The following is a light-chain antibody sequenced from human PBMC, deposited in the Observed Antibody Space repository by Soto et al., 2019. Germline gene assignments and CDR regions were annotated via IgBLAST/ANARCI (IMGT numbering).Light chain of an antibody. J-gene: IGKJ1*01. CDR3: QQYENYWT. CDR2: SAS. Sequence: EFVLTQSPGTLSLSPGGRATLSCRASQSISDTLAWYQQKPGQAPRLLIYSASRRATGFPGRFSGSGSGTEFTLTISSLQPEDFGIYYCQQYENYWTFGQGTKVDIK. V-gene: IGKV3-15*01. CDR1: QSISDT.